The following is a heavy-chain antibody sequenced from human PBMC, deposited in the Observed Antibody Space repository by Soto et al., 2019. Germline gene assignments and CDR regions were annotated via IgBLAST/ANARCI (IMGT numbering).Heavy chain of an antibody. CDR2: INPNSGGT. Sequence: GSVKVSCKASGYTFTGYYMHWVRQAPGQGLEWMGWINPNSGGTNYAQKFQGRVTMTRDTSISTAYMELSRLRSDDTAVYYCARVAYNWNYVESLGYWGQGTLVTVSS. J-gene: IGHJ4*02. CDR3: ARVAYNWNYVESLGY. D-gene: IGHD1-7*01. V-gene: IGHV1-2*02. CDR1: GYTFTGYY.